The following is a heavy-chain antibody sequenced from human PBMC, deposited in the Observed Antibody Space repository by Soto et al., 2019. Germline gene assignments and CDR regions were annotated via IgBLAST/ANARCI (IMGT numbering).Heavy chain of an antibody. J-gene: IGHJ4*02. D-gene: IGHD3-10*01. CDR3: ARGLPNHSYYGSGSYYDY. V-gene: IGHV3-66*01. Sequence: GGSLRLSCAASGFTVSSNYMSWVRQAPGKGLEWVSVIYSGGSTYYADSGKGRFTISRDNSKNTLYLQMNSLRAEDTAVYYCARGLPNHSYYGSGSYYDYWGQGTLVTVSS. CDR2: IYSGGST. CDR1: GFTVSSNY.